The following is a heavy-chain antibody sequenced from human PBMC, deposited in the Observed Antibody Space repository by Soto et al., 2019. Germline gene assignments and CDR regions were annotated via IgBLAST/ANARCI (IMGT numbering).Heavy chain of an antibody. CDR3: ARHPYPGIMITFGGVPN. Sequence: ASVKVSCKASGYTFTSYGISWVRQAPGQGLEWMGWISAYNGNTNYAQKLQGRVTMTTDTSTSTAYMELRSLRSDDTAVYYCARHPYPGIMITFGGVPNWGQGTLVTVSS. D-gene: IGHD3-16*01. V-gene: IGHV1-18*01. J-gene: IGHJ4*02. CDR2: ISAYNGNT. CDR1: GYTFTSYG.